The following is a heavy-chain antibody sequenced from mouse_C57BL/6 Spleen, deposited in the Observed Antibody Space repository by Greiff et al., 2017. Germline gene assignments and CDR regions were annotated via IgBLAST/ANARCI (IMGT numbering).Heavy chain of an antibody. D-gene: IGHD4-1*01. J-gene: IGHJ1*03. CDR3: ARGGLGRKRYFDV. Sequence: EVMLVESEGGLVQPGSSMKLSCTASGFTFSDYYMAWVRQVPEKGLEWVANINYDGSSTYYLDSLKSRFIISRDNAKNILYLQMSSLKSEDTATYYCARGGLGRKRYFDVWGTGTTGTVSS. V-gene: IGHV5-16*01. CDR1: GFTFSDYY. CDR2: INYDGSST.